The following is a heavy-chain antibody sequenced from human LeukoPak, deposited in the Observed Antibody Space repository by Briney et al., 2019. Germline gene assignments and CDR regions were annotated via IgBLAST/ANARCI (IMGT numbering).Heavy chain of an antibody. CDR1: GLTFSDYY. CDR3: ARVSGSGSLYYYYGMDV. J-gene: IGHJ6*02. D-gene: IGHD3-10*01. V-gene: IGHV3-11*05. CDR2: ISSSSSYT. Sequence: GGSLRLSCAASGLTFSDYYMSWIRQAPGKGLEWVSYISSSSSYTNYADSVKGRFTISRDNAKNSLYLQMNSLRAEDTAVYYCARVSGSGSLYYYYGMDVWGQGTTVTVSS.